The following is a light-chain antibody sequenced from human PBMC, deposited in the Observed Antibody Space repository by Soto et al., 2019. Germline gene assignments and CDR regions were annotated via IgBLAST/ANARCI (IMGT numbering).Light chain of an antibody. CDR2: KAA. Sequence: IEVTDAPSTLSAYVGDRVTITCRASQSISSWLACHQQKPGKAPQILIYKAASLESGVPSRFSGSGAGTEFTLTISSLQPDDFATYYCQQYSRSWTFGQGTQVEI. CDR3: QQYSRSWT. CDR1: QSISSW. V-gene: IGKV1-5*03. J-gene: IGKJ1*01.